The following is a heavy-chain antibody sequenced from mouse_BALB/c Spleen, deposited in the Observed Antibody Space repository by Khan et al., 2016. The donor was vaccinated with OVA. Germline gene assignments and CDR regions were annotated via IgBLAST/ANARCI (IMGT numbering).Heavy chain of an antibody. Sequence: QVQLKESGPGLVQPSQSLSITCAVSGFSLTSYGVHWVRQSPGKGLEWLGMIWSGGITDYNAAFISRLTINKDNSTSQVFFKMNSLQTNDTAIYYCARNYDYDEGLAYWGQGTLVTVSA. CDR3: ARNYDYDEGLAY. V-gene: IGHV2-2*02. CDR2: IWSGGIT. J-gene: IGHJ3*01. CDR1: GFSLTSYG. D-gene: IGHD2-4*01.